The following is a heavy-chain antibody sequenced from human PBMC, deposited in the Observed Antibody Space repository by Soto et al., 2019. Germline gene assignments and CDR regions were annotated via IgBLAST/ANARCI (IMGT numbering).Heavy chain of an antibody. CDR2: IYSRGST. D-gene: IGHD5-12*01. V-gene: IGHV4-59*01. CDR1: GGSISSYY. J-gene: IGHJ5*02. Sequence: VQLQESGPGLAKPSETLSLTCTVTGGSISSYYWSWIRQPPGEGLERIGYIYSRGSTNYNPSLKSRVTISVDMTKNQFSLKRSSVAAADAAVYYRPREEGGARGYHFKWFAPWGQGTLVTVSS. CDR3: PREEGGARGYHFKWFAP.